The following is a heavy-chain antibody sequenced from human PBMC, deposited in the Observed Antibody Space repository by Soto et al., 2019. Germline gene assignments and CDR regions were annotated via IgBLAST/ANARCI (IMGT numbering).Heavy chain of an antibody. J-gene: IGHJ6*03. CDR2: IKQDGSEK. D-gene: IGHD6-6*01. Sequence: GGSLRLSCAASGFTFSSYWMSWVRQAPGKGLEWVANIKQDGSEKYYVDSVKGRFTISRDNAKNSLYLQMNSLRAEDTAVYYCARHPASYSSSPGDYYYYYYMDVWGKGTTVTVSS. V-gene: IGHV3-7*01. CDR3: ARHPASYSSSPGDYYYYYYMDV. CDR1: GFTFSSYW.